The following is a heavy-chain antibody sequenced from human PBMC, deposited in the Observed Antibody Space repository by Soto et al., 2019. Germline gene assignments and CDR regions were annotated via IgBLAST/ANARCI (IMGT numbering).Heavy chain of an antibody. CDR1: GYSFTSYW. D-gene: IGHD6-6*01. J-gene: IGHJ6*02. Sequence: GESLQISCKGSGYSFTSYWMRWERQKPGKGLKWMGSVDPSASYTNYSPSFQGQVTISADKSISTAYLQWSSLKASDTAMYYCARQRQSYSSSPMGLDWAYYYGMDVWGQGTTVTVSS. CDR2: VDPSASYT. CDR3: ARQRQSYSSSPMGLDWAYYYGMDV. V-gene: IGHV5-10-1*04.